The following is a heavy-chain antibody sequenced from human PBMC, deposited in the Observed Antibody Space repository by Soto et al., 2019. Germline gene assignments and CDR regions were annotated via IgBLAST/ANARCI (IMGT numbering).Heavy chain of an antibody. CDR3: ARDRGVAPPVAGNTHYYYYMDV. CDR1: GYSFTNYG. J-gene: IGHJ6*03. D-gene: IGHD6-19*01. V-gene: IGHV1-18*01. CDR2: ISAFNGNT. Sequence: QDQLVQSGAEVKKPGASVTVSCKASGYSFTNYGITWVRQAPGQGLEWLGWISAFNGNTHYAQKVQGRVTMTTDASTSKAYMELRSLRPDATAVYYCARDRGVAPPVAGNTHYYYYMDVWGKGTTVTVSS.